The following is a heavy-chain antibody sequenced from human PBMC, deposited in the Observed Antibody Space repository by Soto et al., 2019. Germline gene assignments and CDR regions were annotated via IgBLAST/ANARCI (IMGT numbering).Heavy chain of an antibody. Sequence: GGSLRLSCAASGFTFSSYAMSWVRQAPGKGLEWVSAISGSGGSTYYADSVKGRFTISRDNSKNTLYLQMNSLRAEDTAVYYCAKDVMTTVTPVLCFDYWGQGTLVTVSS. D-gene: IGHD4-17*01. CDR2: ISGSGGST. CDR1: GFTFSSYA. J-gene: IGHJ4*02. V-gene: IGHV3-23*01. CDR3: AKDVMTTVTPVLCFDY.